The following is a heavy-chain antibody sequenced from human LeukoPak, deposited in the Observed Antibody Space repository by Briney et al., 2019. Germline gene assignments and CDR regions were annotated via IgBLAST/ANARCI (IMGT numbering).Heavy chain of an antibody. V-gene: IGHV4-59*08. CDR3: ARVPDDGDYGGWHFDL. D-gene: IGHD4-17*01. CDR2: IYYPGST. Sequence: KPSETLSLTCTVSGDSISTYHWSWIRQPPGKGLEWIGYIYYPGSTNYNPSLKSRVTISVDTSNNQFSLKLSSVTAADTAVYYCARVPDDGDYGGWHFDLWGRGTLVTVSS. J-gene: IGHJ2*01. CDR1: GDSISTYH.